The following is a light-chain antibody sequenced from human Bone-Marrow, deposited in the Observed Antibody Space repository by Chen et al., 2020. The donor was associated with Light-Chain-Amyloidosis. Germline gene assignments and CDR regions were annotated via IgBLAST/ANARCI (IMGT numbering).Light chain of an antibody. CDR1: NIGSTS. V-gene: IGLV3-21*02. CDR3: QVWDRSSDRPV. J-gene: IGLJ3*02. CDR2: DDR. Sequence: SYVLTQPSSVSVAPGQTATIACGGNNIGSTSVHWYQQTPGQAPLLVVYDDRARPSGIPERLSGANSGNAATLTIRRVEAGDEADYYCQVWDRSSDRPVFGGGTKLTVL.